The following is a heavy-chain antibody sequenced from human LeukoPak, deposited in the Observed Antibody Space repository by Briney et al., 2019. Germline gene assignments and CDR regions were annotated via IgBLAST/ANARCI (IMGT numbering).Heavy chain of an antibody. CDR1: GFTFSSCS. CDR2: ISSSSSYI. Sequence: PGGSLRLSCAASGFTFSSCSMNWVRQAPGKGLEWVSSISSSSSYIYYADSVKGRFTISRDNSKNTLYLQMNSLRAEDTAVYYCARGLYDYVWGSYRREDYWGQGTLVTDSS. J-gene: IGHJ4*02. V-gene: IGHV3-21*01. D-gene: IGHD3-16*02. CDR3: ARGLYDYVWGSYRREDY.